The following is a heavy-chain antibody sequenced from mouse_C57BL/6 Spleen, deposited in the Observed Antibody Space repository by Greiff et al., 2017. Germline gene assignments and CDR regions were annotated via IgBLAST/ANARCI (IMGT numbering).Heavy chain of an antibody. J-gene: IGHJ4*01. V-gene: IGHV1-18*01. Sequence: VQLQQSGPELVKPGASVKIPCTASGYTFTDYNMDWVKQSHGKSLEWIGDINPNNGGTIYNQKFKGKATLTVDNSSSTAYMELRSLTSEDTAVEYCARWSHYYAMDYWGQGTSATVSS. CDR3: ARWSHYYAMDY. CDR2: INPNNGGT. CDR1: GYTFTDYN.